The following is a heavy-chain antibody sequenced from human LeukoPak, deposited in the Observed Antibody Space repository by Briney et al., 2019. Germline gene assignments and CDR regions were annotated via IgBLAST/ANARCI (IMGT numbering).Heavy chain of an antibody. V-gene: IGHV3-48*01. Sequence: GGSLRLSCAASGFTFSSYSMNWVRQAPGKGLEWVSYISSSSSTIYYADSVKGRFTISRDNAKNSLYLQMNSLRAEDTAVYYCAKMVTATMRNWFDPWGHGTQVTVSS. D-gene: IGHD2-21*02. J-gene: IGHJ5*02. CDR1: GFTFSSYS. CDR3: AKMVTATMRNWFDP. CDR2: ISSSSSTI.